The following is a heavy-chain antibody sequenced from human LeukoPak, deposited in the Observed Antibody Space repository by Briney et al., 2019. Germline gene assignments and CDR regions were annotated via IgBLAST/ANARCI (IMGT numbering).Heavy chain of an antibody. V-gene: IGHV4-59*01. Sequence: PSETLSLTCTVSGAPIRSYYWSWIRQPPGRGLEWIGYIYYSGSTNYNPSLKSRVTMSVDTSKNQFSLKLSSVTAADTAVYYCARDYSYGYGNWFDPWGQGTLVTVSS. D-gene: IGHD5-18*01. CDR2: IYYSGST. CDR1: GAPIRSYY. J-gene: IGHJ5*02. CDR3: ARDYSYGYGNWFDP.